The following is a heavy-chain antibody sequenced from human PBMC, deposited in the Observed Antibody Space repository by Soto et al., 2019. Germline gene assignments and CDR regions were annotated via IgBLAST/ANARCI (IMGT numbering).Heavy chain of an antibody. CDR3: VRVPLVGYSANGVDV. CDR2: IDTDGSRK. J-gene: IGHJ6*02. V-gene: IGHV3-7*03. D-gene: IGHD2-15*01. CDR1: GFNFNTYW. Sequence: EVQLVESGGGLVQPGGSLRLSCAASGFNFNTYWMYWVRQAPGKGLEWVANIDTDGSRKNYVDSVKGRFIISRDNAKNSLLLQMTSLRADDSAVYYCVRVPLVGYSANGVDVWGQGTTVTVSS.